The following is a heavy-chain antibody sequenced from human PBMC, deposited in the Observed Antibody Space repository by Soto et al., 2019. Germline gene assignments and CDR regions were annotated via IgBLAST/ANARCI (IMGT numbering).Heavy chain of an antibody. J-gene: IGHJ6*01. CDR3: ARGDYDFWSGYCALRGGYYYYGMYG. CDR1: GYTFTGYY. D-gene: IGHD3-3*01. Sequence: ASVKVSCKASGYTFTGYYMHWVRQAPGQGLEWMGWINPNSGGTNYAQKFQGWVTMTRDTSISTAYMELSRLRSDDTAVYYCARGDYDFWSGYCALRGGYYYYGMYGWGRETTF. CDR2: INPNSGGT. V-gene: IGHV1-2*04.